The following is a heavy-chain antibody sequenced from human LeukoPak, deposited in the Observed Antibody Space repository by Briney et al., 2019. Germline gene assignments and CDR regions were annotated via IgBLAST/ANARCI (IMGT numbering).Heavy chain of an antibody. D-gene: IGHD2-2*01. CDR2: IKQVGSEK. CDR1: GFTFSSYW. Sequence: GGSLRLSCAASGFTFSSYWMSWVRQAPGKGLEWLANIKQVGSEKYYVDSVKGRFTTSRDNAKNSLYLQMNSLRAEDTAVYYCARSHQLLGYGMDVWGQGTTVTVSS. J-gene: IGHJ6*02. V-gene: IGHV3-7*01. CDR3: ARSHQLLGYGMDV.